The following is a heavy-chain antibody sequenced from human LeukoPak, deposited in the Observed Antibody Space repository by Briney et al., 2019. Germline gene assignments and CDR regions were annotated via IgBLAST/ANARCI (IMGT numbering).Heavy chain of an antibody. CDR2: IYYSGST. J-gene: IGHJ6*03. Sequence: SETLSLTCTVSGGSISSYNWSWIRQPPGKGLEWNGYIYYSGSTNYNPSLKSRVTISVDTSKNQFSLKLSSVTAADTAVYYCARAVDSTLGGVYYYMDVWGKGTTVTVSS. V-gene: IGHV4-59*01. CDR3: ARAVDSTLGGVYYYMDV. D-gene: IGHD2-2*01. CDR1: GGSISSYN.